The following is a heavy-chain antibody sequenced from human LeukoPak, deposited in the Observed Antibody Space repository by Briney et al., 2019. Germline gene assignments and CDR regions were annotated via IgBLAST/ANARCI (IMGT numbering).Heavy chain of an antibody. CDR3: AKAAEYSGDDYFWFDY. J-gene: IGHJ4*02. CDR2: INPNSGGT. Sequence: ASVKVSCKASGYTFTGYYIHWVRQAPGQGLEWMAWINPNSGGTNYAQKFRGRVTMTRDTSISTAYMELSRLRSDDTAVYYCAKAAEYSGDDYFWFDYWGLGTLVTVSS. D-gene: IGHD5-12*01. V-gene: IGHV1-2*02. CDR1: GYTFTGYY.